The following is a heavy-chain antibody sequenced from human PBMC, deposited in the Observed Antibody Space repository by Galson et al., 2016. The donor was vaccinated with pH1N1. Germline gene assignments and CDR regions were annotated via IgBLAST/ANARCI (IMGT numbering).Heavy chain of an antibody. CDR1: GFTFSSYG. CDR3: AKYDGSGYYYSRRLS. J-gene: IGHJ5*02. Sequence: SLRLSCAVSGFTFSSYGMCWLRQAPGKGLEWLAAISGGGSSIYHADSVKGRFTISRDNSKNTLYLQMSSLTAEDTAVYYCAKYDGSGYYYSRRLSWGQGTLVTVSS. D-gene: IGHD3-22*01. V-gene: IGHV3-23*01. CDR2: ISGGGSSI.